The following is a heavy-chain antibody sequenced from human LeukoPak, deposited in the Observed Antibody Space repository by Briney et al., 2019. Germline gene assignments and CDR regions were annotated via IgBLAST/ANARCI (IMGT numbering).Heavy chain of an antibody. Sequence: ASVKVSCKASGYTFTGYYMHWVRQAPGQGPEWMGWINPNSGGTNYAQKFQGRVTMTRDTSISTAYMELSRLRSDDTAVYYCAEEQEPRDAFDIWGQGTMVTVSS. CDR2: INPNSGGT. V-gene: IGHV1-2*02. D-gene: IGHD1/OR15-1a*01. J-gene: IGHJ3*02. CDR1: GYTFTGYY. CDR3: AEEQEPRDAFDI.